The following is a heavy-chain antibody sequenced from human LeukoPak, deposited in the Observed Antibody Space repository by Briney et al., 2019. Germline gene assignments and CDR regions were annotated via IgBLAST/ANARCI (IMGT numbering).Heavy chain of an antibody. J-gene: IGHJ5*02. CDR3: ARDYYDSSGYANWFDP. CDR1: RFTFSSYS. CDR2: ISSSGSTI. V-gene: IGHV3-48*04. D-gene: IGHD3-22*01. Sequence: GGSLRLSCAASRFTFSSYSMNWVRQAPGKGLEWVSYISSSGSTIYYADSVKGRFTISRDNAKNSLYLQMNSLRAEDTAVYYCARDYYDSSGYANWFDPWGQGTLVTVSS.